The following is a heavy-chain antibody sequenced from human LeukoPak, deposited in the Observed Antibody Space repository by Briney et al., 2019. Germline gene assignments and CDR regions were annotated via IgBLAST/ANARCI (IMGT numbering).Heavy chain of an antibody. CDR3: ARVTTVTFNWFDP. Sequence: ASVKVSCKASGGTFSSYAISWVRQAPGQGLEWMGGIIPIFGTANYAQKSQGRVTITADESTSTAYMELSSLRSEDTAVYYCARVTTVTFNWFDPWGQGTLVTVSS. J-gene: IGHJ5*02. V-gene: IGHV1-69*13. CDR1: GGTFSSYA. CDR2: IIPIFGTA. D-gene: IGHD4-11*01.